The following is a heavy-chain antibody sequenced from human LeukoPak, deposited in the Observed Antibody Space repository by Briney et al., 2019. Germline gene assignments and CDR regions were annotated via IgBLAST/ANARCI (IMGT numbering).Heavy chain of an antibody. CDR1: GGSISSYY. CDR3: ARTKQYDFWSGYYLDY. J-gene: IGHJ4*02. CDR2: IYYSGST. V-gene: IGHV4-59*01. D-gene: IGHD3-3*01. Sequence: PSETLSLTCTVSGGSISSYYWSWIRQPPGKGLEWIGYIYYSGSTNYNPSLKSRVTISVDTSKNQFSLKLSSVTAADTAVYYCARTKQYDFWSGYYLDYWGQGTLVTVSS.